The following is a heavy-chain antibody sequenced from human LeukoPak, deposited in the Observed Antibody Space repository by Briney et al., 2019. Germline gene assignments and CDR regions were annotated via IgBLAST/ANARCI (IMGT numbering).Heavy chain of an antibody. CDR1: GFTFSSYA. CDR2: ISYDGSNK. D-gene: IGHD6-13*01. Sequence: LPGGSLRLSCAASGFTFSSYAMHWVRQAPGKGLEWVAVISYDGSNKYYADSVKGRFTISRDNSKNTLYLQMNSLRAEDTAVYYCARAQRGSSIAAGLGYWGQGTLVTVSS. V-gene: IGHV3-30*04. CDR3: ARAQRGSSIAAGLGY. J-gene: IGHJ4*02.